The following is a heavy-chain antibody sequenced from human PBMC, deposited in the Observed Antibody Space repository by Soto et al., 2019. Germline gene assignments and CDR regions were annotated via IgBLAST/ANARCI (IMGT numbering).Heavy chain of an antibody. CDR1: GFTFSSYG. J-gene: IGHJ4*02. Sequence: GGSLRLSCAASGFTFSSYGMHWVRQAPGKGLEWVAVISYDGSNKYYADSVKGRFTISRDNSKNTLYLQMNSLRAEDTAVYYCAKEWDYSNYGFDYWGQGTLVTVSS. CDR3: AKEWDYSNYGFDY. D-gene: IGHD4-4*01. CDR2: ISYDGSNK. V-gene: IGHV3-30*18.